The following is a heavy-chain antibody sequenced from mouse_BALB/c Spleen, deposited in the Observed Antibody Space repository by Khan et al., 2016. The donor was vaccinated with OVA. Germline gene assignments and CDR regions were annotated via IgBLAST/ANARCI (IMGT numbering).Heavy chain of an antibody. CDR2: IWSGGST. CDR1: GFSLTTYG. Sequence: QVQLKESGPGLVQPSQSLSITCTVSGFSLTTYGVHWVRQSPGKGLEWLGVIWSGGSTDYNAAFKSRLSISKDSSKSQVFFKMNSLQVNDTAIYYRARNYDYDEGLAYWGQGTLVTVSA. D-gene: IGHD2-4*01. J-gene: IGHJ3*01. V-gene: IGHV2-2*02. CDR3: ARNYDYDEGLAY.